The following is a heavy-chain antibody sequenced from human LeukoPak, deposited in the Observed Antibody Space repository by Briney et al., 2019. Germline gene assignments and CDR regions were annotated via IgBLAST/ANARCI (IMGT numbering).Heavy chain of an antibody. CDR3: ARDREQWAFDY. CDR1: GGAFSSYA. CDR2: IIPIFGTA. J-gene: IGHJ4*02. Sequence: SVKVSCKASGGAFSSYAIRWVREAPGQGLEWMGRIIPIFGTANYAQKFQGRVTITTDESTSTAYMELSSLRSEDTAVYYCARDREQWAFDYWGQGTLVTVSS. V-gene: IGHV1-69*05. D-gene: IGHD6-19*01.